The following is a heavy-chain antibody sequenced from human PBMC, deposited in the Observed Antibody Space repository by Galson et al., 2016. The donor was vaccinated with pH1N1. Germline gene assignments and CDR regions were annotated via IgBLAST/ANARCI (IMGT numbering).Heavy chain of an antibody. CDR3: ASPRPLLRYFDWLLPGGLDY. J-gene: IGHJ4*02. CDR2: INTITGNP. CDR1: GYTFTSYA. D-gene: IGHD3-9*01. V-gene: IGHV7-4-1*02. Sequence: SVKVSCKASGYTFTSYAMNWVRQAPGQGLEWMGWINTITGNPTYAQGFTGRFVFSLDTSDSTTYLHISSLKAEDTAVYYCASPRPLLRYFDWLLPGGLDYWGQGTLVTVSS.